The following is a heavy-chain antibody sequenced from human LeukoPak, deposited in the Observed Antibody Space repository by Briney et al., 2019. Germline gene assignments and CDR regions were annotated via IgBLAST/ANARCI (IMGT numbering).Heavy chain of an antibody. V-gene: IGHV1-18*01. CDR3: ARSITMVRGVIIGYDY. D-gene: IGHD3-10*01. J-gene: IGHJ4*02. Sequence: ASVKVSCKASGYTFTSYGISRVRQAPGQGLEWMGWISAYNGNTNYAQKLQGRVTMTTDTSTSTAYMELRSLRSDDTAVYYCARSITMVRGVIIGYDYWGQGTLVTVSS. CDR1: GYTFTSYG. CDR2: ISAYNGNT.